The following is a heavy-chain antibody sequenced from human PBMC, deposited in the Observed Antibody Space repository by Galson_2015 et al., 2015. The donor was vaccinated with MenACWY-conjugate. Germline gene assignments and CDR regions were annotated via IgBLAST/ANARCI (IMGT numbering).Heavy chain of an antibody. Sequence: SVKVSCKASGGTFSSYAISWVRQAPGQGLEWMGGIIPIFGTANYAQKFQGRVTITADESTSTAYMELSSLRSEDTAVYYCARGYYGSGSYYNVDYYYYYMDVWGKGTTVTVSS. CDR2: IIPIFGTA. V-gene: IGHV1-69*13. J-gene: IGHJ6*03. CDR3: ARGYYGSGSYYNVDYYYYYMDV. D-gene: IGHD3-10*01. CDR1: GGTFSSYA.